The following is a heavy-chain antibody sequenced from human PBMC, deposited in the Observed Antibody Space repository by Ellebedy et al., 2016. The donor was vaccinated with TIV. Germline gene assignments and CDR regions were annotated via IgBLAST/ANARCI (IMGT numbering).Heavy chain of an antibody. Sequence: GESLKISXAASGFTFSSYAMSWVRQAPGKGLEWVSAITSGGYTNFADSVKGRFTISRDNSKNTVYLQMNSLRAEDTAVYYCAKEYSYAPNYFDYWGQGTLVTVSS. V-gene: IGHV3-23*01. CDR3: AKEYSYAPNYFDY. CDR1: GFTFSSYA. D-gene: IGHD5-18*01. CDR2: ITSGGYT. J-gene: IGHJ4*02.